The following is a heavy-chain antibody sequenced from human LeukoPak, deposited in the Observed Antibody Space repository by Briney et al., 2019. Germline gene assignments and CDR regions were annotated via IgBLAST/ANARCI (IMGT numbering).Heavy chain of an antibody. Sequence: PGGSLRLSCAASGFTFSSYAMTWVRQAPGKGLEWVANIKRDGSEKYYLDSVKGRFTISRDNAKNSLYLQMNSLRAEDTAVYYCARVGNGYSGYALDYWGQGTLVTVSS. D-gene: IGHD5-12*01. CDR2: IKRDGSEK. J-gene: IGHJ4*02. CDR3: ARVGNGYSGYALDY. CDR1: GFTFSSYA. V-gene: IGHV3-7*04.